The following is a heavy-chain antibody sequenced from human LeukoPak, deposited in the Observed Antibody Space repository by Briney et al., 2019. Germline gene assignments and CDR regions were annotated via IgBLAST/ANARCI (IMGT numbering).Heavy chain of an antibody. V-gene: IGHV5-51*01. CDR2: IDPGDSET. CDR1: GYRFTRYW. J-gene: IGHJ3*02. CDR3: ARLNDGFDI. Sequence: HGESLKISCKGSGYRFTRYWIAWVRQMPGKGLQWMGIIDPGDSETRYSPSFQGQVTITADKSISTACLQWSSLKASDTAMYYCARLNDGFDIWGQGAMVIVSS.